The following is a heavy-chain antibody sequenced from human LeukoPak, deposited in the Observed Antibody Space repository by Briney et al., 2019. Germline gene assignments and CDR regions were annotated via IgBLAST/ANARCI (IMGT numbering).Heavy chain of an antibody. J-gene: IGHJ3*02. CDR1: GFSFSSSG. V-gene: IGHV3-33*06. CDR2: IWYDGSGK. Sequence: GGSLRLSCAASGFSFSSSGMHWVRQAPGKGLEWVAVIWYDGSGKDYADSVKGRFIISRDNSKNTLYLQMNSLRAEDTAVYYCAKDQPKSHNAFDIWGQGTMVTVSS. CDR3: AKDQPKSHNAFDI.